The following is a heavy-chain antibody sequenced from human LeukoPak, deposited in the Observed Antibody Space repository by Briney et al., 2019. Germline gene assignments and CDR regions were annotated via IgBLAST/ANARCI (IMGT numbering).Heavy chain of an antibody. J-gene: IGHJ4*02. CDR1: GYTFTSYG. V-gene: IGHV1-18*01. Sequence: ASVKVSCKASGYTFTSYGISWVRQAPGQGLEWMGWISAYNGNTNYAQKLQGRVTMTTDTSTSTAYMELRSLRSDDTAVYYCARDPPPYTVTGGGDYWGQGTLVTVSS. D-gene: IGHD4-17*01. CDR2: ISAYNGNT. CDR3: ARDPPPYTVTGGGDY.